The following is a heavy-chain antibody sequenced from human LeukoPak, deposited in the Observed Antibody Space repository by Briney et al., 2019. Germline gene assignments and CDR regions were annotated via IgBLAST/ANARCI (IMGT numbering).Heavy chain of an antibody. Sequence: GGSLRLSCAASGFTFSSYGMHWVRQAPGMGLEWVAFIRYDGSNKYYADSVEGRFTISRDNSKNTLYLQMNSLRAEDTAVYYCAKDFYDMNIPAAIDYYYYMDVWGKGTTVTVSS. CDR3: AKDFYDMNIPAAIDYYYYMDV. V-gene: IGHV3-30*02. J-gene: IGHJ6*03. D-gene: IGHD2-2*01. CDR1: GFTFSSYG. CDR2: IRYDGSNK.